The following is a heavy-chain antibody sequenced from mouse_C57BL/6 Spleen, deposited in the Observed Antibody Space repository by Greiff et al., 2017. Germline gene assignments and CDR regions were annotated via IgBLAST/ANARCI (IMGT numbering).Heavy chain of an antibody. D-gene: IGHD2-5*01. CDR1: GYTFTDYY. V-gene: IGHV1-26*01. Sequence: VQLQQSGPELVKPGASVKISCKASGYTFTDYYMNWVKQSHGKSLEWIGDINPNNGGTSYNQKFKGKATLTVDKSSSTAYMELRSLTSEDSAVYYCARSSNFERFAYWGQGTLVTVSA. CDR3: ARSSNFERFAY. CDR2: INPNNGGT. J-gene: IGHJ3*01.